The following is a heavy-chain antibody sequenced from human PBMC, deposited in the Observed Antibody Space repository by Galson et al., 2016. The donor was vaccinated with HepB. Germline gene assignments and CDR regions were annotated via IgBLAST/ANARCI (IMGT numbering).Heavy chain of an antibody. V-gene: IGHV3-21*01. J-gene: IGHJ3*02. CDR2: ISTSSSYI. D-gene: IGHD5-12*01. CDR3: ARSQGGGYLEYLMGAFDI. CDR1: GFTFSSYN. Sequence: SLRLSCAASGFTFSSYNMNWVRQAPGKGLEWVASISTSSSYIYYADSVKGRFTVSRDNATKSLSLEMNRLRAEDTAVYFCARSQGGGYLEYLMGAFDIWGHGTMVTVSS.